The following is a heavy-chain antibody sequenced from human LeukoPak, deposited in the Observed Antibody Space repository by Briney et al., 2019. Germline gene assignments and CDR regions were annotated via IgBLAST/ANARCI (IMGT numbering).Heavy chain of an antibody. CDR2: IYYSGST. V-gene: IGHV4-39*01. D-gene: IGHD2-15*01. CDR3: ASVVVVAAKDADFDY. CDR1: GGSISSSSYY. Sequence: SETLSLTCTVSGGSISSSSYYWGWIRQPPGKGLEWIGSIYYSGSTYYNPSLKSRVTISVDTSKNQFSLKPSSVTAADTAVYYCASVVVVAAKDADFDYWGQGTLVTVSS. J-gene: IGHJ4*02.